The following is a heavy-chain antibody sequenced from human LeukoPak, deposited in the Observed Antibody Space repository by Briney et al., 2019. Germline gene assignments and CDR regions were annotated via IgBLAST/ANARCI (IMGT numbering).Heavy chain of an antibody. CDR3: ARGRYRGWFDP. CDR1: GVSISSSSYY. Sequence: SETLSLTCTVSGVSISSSSYYWGWIPQPPAEVLEWIWSIQSRGSTYYNPSLKSRVTISGDTSKTQFSLKLRSVTAADTAVYYCARGRYRGWFDPWGQGTLVTVSS. J-gene: IGHJ5*01. D-gene: IGHD1-1*01. CDR2: IQSRGST. V-gene: IGHV4-39*02.